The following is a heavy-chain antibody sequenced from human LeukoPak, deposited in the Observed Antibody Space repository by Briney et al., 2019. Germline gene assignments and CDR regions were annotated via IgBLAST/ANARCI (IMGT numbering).Heavy chain of an antibody. D-gene: IGHD3-9*01. V-gene: IGHV3-48*02. CDR2: ITPSSSTI. Sequence: GGSLRLSCAAPGFIFSSYTMNWVRQAPGKGLEWVSYITPSSSTIYYADSVKGRFTISRDNAKNSLYLQMNSLTDEDTAVYYCATDKSFDVQVGGQGTLVTVSS. CDR1: GFIFSSYT. J-gene: IGHJ4*02. CDR3: ATDKSFDVQV.